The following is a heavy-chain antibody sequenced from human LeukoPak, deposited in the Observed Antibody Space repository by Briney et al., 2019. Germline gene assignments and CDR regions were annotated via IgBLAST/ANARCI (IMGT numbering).Heavy chain of an antibody. V-gene: IGHV3-53*01. CDR2: IYSGGST. Sequence: GGSLRLSCATSGFTVSSNYMSWVRQAPGKGLEWVSVIYSGGSTYYADSVKGRFTISRDNSKNTLYLQMNSLRAEDTAVYYCARYCSGGSCHTPYGMDVWGQGTTVTVSS. CDR1: GFTVSSNY. CDR3: ARYCSGGSCHTPYGMDV. J-gene: IGHJ6*02. D-gene: IGHD2-15*01.